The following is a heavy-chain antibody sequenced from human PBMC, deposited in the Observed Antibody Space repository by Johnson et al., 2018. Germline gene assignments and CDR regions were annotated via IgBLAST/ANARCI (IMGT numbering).Heavy chain of an antibody. D-gene: IGHD2/OR15-2a*01. V-gene: IGHV1-3*01. J-gene: IGHJ6*03. CDR2: INGGNGNT. CDR3: VRDVYSNDYYFYMDV. Sequence: QVQLVQSGAEVKKPGASVKVACKASGYTFTYYAMHWGRQAPGQRLEWMGWINGGNGNTKYSQKFQGRVTITRDRSASTAYMELSSLRSEDTAVYYCVRDVYSNDYYFYMDVWGLGTTVTVSS. CDR1: GYTFTYYA.